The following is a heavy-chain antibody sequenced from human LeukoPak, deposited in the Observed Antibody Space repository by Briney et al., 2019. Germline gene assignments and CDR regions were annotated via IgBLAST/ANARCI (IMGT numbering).Heavy chain of an antibody. D-gene: IGHD2-21*02. Sequence: SGGSLRLSCAASGFTFGSYAMSWVRQAPGKGLEWVSAISGSGGSTYYADSVKGRFTISRDNSKNTLYLQMNSLRAEDTAVYYCAKAGGVVVTAITPYYYYGMDVWGQGTTVTVSS. V-gene: IGHV3-23*01. CDR1: GFTFGSYA. CDR3: AKAGGVVVTAITPYYYYGMDV. J-gene: IGHJ6*02. CDR2: ISGSGGST.